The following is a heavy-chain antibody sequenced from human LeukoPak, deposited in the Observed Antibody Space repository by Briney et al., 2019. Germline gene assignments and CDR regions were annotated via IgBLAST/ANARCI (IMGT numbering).Heavy chain of an antibody. CDR2: VYYSGST. V-gene: IGHV4-39*01. Sequence: PSETLSLTCTVSGGSISSSNYYWGWIRQPPGKGLEWIGKVYYSGSTYYKPSLKSRVTISVDTSKNQFSLDLTSVTAADTAVYYCARHASVDGNWPRPLDYWGQGSLVTVSS. CDR1: GGSISSSNYY. J-gene: IGHJ4*02. CDR3: ARHASVDGNWPRPLDY. D-gene: IGHD6-19*01.